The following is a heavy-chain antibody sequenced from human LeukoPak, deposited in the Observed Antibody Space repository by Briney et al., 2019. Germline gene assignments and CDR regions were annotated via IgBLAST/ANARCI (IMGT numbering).Heavy chain of an antibody. CDR2: ISSSSSTI. D-gene: IGHD1-26*01. V-gene: IGHV3-48*01. J-gene: IGHJ4*02. Sequence: GGSLRLSCAASGFTFSSYSMKWVRQAPGKGLEWVSYISSSSSTIYYADSVKGRFTISRDNSKNTLYLQMNSLRAEDTAVYYCAPQWEPLGYWGQGTLVTVSS. CDR1: GFTFSSYS. CDR3: APQWEPLGY.